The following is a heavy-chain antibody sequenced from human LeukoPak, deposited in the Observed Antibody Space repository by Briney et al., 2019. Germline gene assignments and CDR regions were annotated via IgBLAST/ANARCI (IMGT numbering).Heavy chain of an antibody. J-gene: IGHJ6*02. CDR2: IYSSGST. CDR3: ARDWGSGSYYYGMDV. CDR1: GGSINNYY. Sequence: SETLSLTCTVSGGSINNYYWNWIRQSAGKGLEWIGRIYSSGSTNYNPSLKSRVTMSVDTSKNQFSLKLNSVTAADTAVYYCARDWGSGSYYYGMDVWGQGTTVTVSS. V-gene: IGHV4-4*07. D-gene: IGHD3-10*01.